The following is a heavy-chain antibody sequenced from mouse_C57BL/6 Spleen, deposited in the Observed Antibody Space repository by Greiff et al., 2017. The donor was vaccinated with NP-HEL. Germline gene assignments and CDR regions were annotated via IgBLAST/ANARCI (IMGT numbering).Heavy chain of an antibody. CDR2: IDPETGGT. CDR1: GYTFTDYE. J-gene: IGHJ4*01. V-gene: IGHV1-15*01. Sequence: VKLMESGAELVRPGASVTLSCKASGYTFTDYEMHWVKQTPVHGLEWIGAIDPETGGTAYNQKFKGKAILTADKSSSTAYMELRSLTSEDSAVYYCTRWGTTVDAMDYWGQGTSVTVSS. D-gene: IGHD1-1*01. CDR3: TRWGTTVDAMDY.